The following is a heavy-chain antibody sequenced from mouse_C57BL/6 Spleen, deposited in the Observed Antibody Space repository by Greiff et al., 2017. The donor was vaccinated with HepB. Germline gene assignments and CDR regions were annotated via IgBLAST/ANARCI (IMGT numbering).Heavy chain of an antibody. J-gene: IGHJ1*03. CDR3: TRVIYYYGSSRYWYFDV. D-gene: IGHD1-1*01. CDR1: GFTFSSYA. CDR2: ISSGGDYI. V-gene: IGHV5-9-1*02. Sequence: EVMLVESGEGFVKPGGSLKLSCAASGFTFSSYAMSWVRQTPEKRLEWVAYISSGGDYIYYADTVKGRFTISRDNARNTLYLQMSSLKSEDTAMYYCTRVIYYYGSSRYWYFDVWGTGTTVTVSS.